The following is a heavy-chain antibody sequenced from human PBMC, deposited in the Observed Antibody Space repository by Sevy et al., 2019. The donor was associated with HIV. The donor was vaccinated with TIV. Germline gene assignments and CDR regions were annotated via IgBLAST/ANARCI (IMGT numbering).Heavy chain of an antibody. V-gene: IGHV1-69*13. CDR2: IIPIFGTA. J-gene: IGHJ6*02. CDR1: GGTFSKYA. Sequence: ASVKVSCKASGGTFSKYAITWVRQAPGQGLEWMGGIIPIFGTANYALKFQGRVTITADESTSTAYMELSSLRSEDTAVYYCARDRGFSSTSEYGMDVWGQGTTVTVSS. CDR3: ARDRGFSSTSEYGMDV. D-gene: IGHD2-2*01.